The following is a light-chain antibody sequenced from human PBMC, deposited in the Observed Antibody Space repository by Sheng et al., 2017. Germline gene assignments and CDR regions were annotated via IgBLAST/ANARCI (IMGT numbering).Light chain of an antibody. CDR2: AAS. CDR1: QGISTW. V-gene: IGKV1-5*01. J-gene: IGKJ1*01. Sequence: DIQMTQSPSTLSASVGDRVTITCRASQGISTWLVWYQQKPGRAPELLLNAASSLQGGVPSRFSGSGSGTEFTLTITSLQPDDFATYYCQQYNSFLWTFGQGTKVEIK. CDR3: QQYNSFLWT.